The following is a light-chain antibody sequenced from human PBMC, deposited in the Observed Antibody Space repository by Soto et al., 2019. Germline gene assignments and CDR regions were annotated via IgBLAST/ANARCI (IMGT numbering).Light chain of an antibody. CDR2: NAS. Sequence: PGERAALSCSASQSVTNDYLAWYQQKFGQAPRLLISNASRRATGIPDRFGGSGSGTDFTLTISRLGPGDSALYFCQQHGNSPRTFGQGTKVDI. V-gene: IGKV3-20*01. CDR1: QSVTNDY. CDR3: QQHGNSPRT. J-gene: IGKJ2*01.